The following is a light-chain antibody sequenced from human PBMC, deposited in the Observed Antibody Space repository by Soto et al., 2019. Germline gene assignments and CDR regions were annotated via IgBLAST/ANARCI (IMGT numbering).Light chain of an antibody. CDR1: QSLVHSNANYF. J-gene: IGKJ2*01. CDR3: MQALQTPYT. Sequence: DIVMTQYPLSLPVTPGEPSSISCRSSQSLVHSNANYFFDWYLQKPGQSPQLLIYWGFNRASGVPDRFSGSASGTEFTLKITRVEAEDVGVYYCMQALQTPYTFGQGTKLEI. V-gene: IGKV2-28*01. CDR2: WGF.